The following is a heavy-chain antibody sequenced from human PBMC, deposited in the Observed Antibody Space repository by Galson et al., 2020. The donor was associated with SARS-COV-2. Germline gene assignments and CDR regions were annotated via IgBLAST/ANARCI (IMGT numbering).Heavy chain of an antibody. CDR3: ARDQFSSGWFGGFDY. Sequence: SETLSLTCTVSGGSISSGGYYWSWIRQHPGKGLEWIGYIYYSGSTYYNPSLKSRVTISVDTSKNQFSLKLSSVTAADTAVYYCARDQFSSGWFGGFDYWGQGTLVTVSS. D-gene: IGHD6-19*01. CDR1: GGSISSGGYY. J-gene: IGHJ4*02. CDR2: IYYSGST. V-gene: IGHV4-31*03.